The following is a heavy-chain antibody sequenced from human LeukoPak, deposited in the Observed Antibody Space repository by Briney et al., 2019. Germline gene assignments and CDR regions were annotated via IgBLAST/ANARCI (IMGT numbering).Heavy chain of an antibody. CDR2: MNPKSGNT. V-gene: IGHV1-8*01. D-gene: IGHD2-2*01. Sequence: ASVKVSCKASGYSFSSHDINWVRQATGQGLEWMGWMNPKSGNTDHAQKFQGRVTMSRNTSISVAYLELSSLRSEDTAVYYCAGGGIVVVPAAKYNWFDPWGQGTLVAVSS. CDR3: AGGGIVVVPAAKYNWFDP. J-gene: IGHJ5*02. CDR1: GYSFSSHD.